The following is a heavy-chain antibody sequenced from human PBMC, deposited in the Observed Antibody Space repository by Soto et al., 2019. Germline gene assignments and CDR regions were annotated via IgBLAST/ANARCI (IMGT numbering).Heavy chain of an antibody. D-gene: IGHD2-2*02. J-gene: IGHJ6*02. CDR1: GFTFSNFD. CDR2: IGAARDP. V-gene: IGHV3-13*05. CDR3: ARAYTGRLPRRADYYYAMDV. Sequence: EVQLVESGGGLVQPGESLRLSCATSGFTFSNFDMHWVRQVPGKGLEWVSAIGAARDPYYLGSVKGRFTISRENAKNSVYLQMNDLRAGDSAVNYCARAYTGRLPRRADYYYAMDVWGQGTTVTVSS.